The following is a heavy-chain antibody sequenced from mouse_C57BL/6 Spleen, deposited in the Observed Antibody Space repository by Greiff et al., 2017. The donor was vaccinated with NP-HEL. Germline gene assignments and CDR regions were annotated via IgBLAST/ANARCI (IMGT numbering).Heavy chain of an antibody. J-gene: IGHJ4*01. CDR1: GFSLTSSA. D-gene: IGHD2-5*01. Sequence: VKVVESGPGLVAPSQSLSITCTVSGFSLTSSAISWVRHLPGKGLVWLCVLWTGGGSHYNSALKSRLSISKDNSKSQVFLKMNSLQTDDTARYYCARSSYYSNYEAMDYCAQGTSVTVSS. CDR3: ARSSYYSNYEAMDY. CDR2: LWTGGGS. V-gene: IGHV2-9-1*01.